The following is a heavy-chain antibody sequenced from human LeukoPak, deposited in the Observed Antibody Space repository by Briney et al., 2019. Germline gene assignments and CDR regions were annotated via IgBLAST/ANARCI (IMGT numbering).Heavy chain of an antibody. CDR2: ISGSGGTI. CDR1: GFTFSSYE. CDR3: AKHWGGGAAGIAY. V-gene: IGHV3-48*03. Sequence: GGSLRLSCAASGFTFSSYEMNWVRQAPGKGLEWVSYISGSGGTIYYADSVRGRFTISRDNSKNTLYLQMNSLRADDTAVYYCAKHWGGGAAGIAYWGQGTLVTVSS. D-gene: IGHD6-13*01. J-gene: IGHJ4*02.